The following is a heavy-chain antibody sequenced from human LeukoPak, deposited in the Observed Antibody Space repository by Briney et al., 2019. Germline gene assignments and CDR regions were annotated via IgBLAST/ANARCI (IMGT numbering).Heavy chain of an antibody. V-gene: IGHV4-31*03. CDR2: IYYSGST. D-gene: IGHD3-10*01. CDR1: GGSISSGGYY. CDR3: ARVEDGSGSTIQH. J-gene: IGHJ1*01. Sequence: PSETLSLTCTVSGGSISSGGYYWSWIRQHPGKGLEWIGYIYYSGSTYYNPSLKSRVTISVDTSKNQFSLKLSSVTAADTAVYYCARVEDGSGSTIQHWGQGTLVTVSS.